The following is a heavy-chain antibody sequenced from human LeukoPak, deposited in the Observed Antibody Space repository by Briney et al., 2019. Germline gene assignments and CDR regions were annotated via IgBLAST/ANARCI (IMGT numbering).Heavy chain of an antibody. V-gene: IGHV4-34*01. CDR2: INHSGST. CDR3: ARYSVWGYYDSSGYYYLDY. D-gene: IGHD3-22*01. Sequence: SETLSLTCAVYGGSFSGYYWRWIRQPPGKGLEWIGEINHSGSTNYNPSLKSRVTISVDTSKNQFSLKLSSVTAADTAVYYCARYSVWGYYDSSGYYYLDYWGQGTLVTVSS. CDR1: GGSFSGYY. J-gene: IGHJ4*02.